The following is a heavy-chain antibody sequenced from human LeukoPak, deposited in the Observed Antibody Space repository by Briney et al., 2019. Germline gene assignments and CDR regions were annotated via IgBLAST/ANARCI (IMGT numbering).Heavy chain of an antibody. Sequence: SETLSLTCTVSGGSISSSYYYWGWIRQPPGKGLGWIGYIYYSGSTNYNPSLKSRVTISVDTSKNQFSLKLSSVTAADTAVYYCARGGAAAASAWGQGTLVTVSS. CDR1: GGSISSSYYY. J-gene: IGHJ5*02. D-gene: IGHD6-13*01. CDR2: IYYSGST. V-gene: IGHV4-61*05. CDR3: ARGGAAAASA.